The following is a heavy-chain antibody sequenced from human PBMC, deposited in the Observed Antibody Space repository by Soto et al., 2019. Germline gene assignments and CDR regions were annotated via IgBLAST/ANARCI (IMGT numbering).Heavy chain of an antibody. V-gene: IGHV1-69*01. D-gene: IGHD2-15*01. CDR3: VRGLTEGYYGVEV. CDR1: GGAFSSVD. J-gene: IGHJ6*02. Sequence: QVQPVQSGAEVKKPGSAVKVSCKASGGAFSSVDISWVRQAPGQGLDWMGGIIPLFGTTNYAEKFQGRGTITADASTSTAFMELSSLTSEDTAVYYCVRGLTEGYYGVEVWGQGTTVIVSS. CDR2: IIPLFGTT.